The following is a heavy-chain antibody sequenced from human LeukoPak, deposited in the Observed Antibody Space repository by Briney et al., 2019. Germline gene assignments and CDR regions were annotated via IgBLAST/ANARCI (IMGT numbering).Heavy chain of an antibody. CDR3: ASILLYSGSSGIDY. Sequence: SQTLSLTCTVSGGSISSSRYYWGWIRQPPGKGLEWIGSIYYSGSTYYNPSLQSRVTISIDTSKNQFSLKLSSVIAADTAVYYCASILLYSGSSGIDYWGQGILVTVSS. CDR2: IYYSGST. V-gene: IGHV4-39*01. D-gene: IGHD6-6*01. J-gene: IGHJ4*02. CDR1: GGSISSSRYY.